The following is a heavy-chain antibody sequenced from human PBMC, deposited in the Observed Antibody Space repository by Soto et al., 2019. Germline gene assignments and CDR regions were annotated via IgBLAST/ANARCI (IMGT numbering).Heavy chain of an antibody. CDR2: IYYSGST. CDR1: GGSISSYY. Sequence: PSETLSLTCTVSGGSISSYYWSWIRQPPGKGLEWIGYIYYSGSTNYNPSLKSRVTISVDTSKNQFSLKLSSVTAADTAVYYCARQFSTPNDAFDIWGQGTMVTVSS. D-gene: IGHD2-2*01. J-gene: IGHJ3*02. CDR3: ARQFSTPNDAFDI. V-gene: IGHV4-59*01.